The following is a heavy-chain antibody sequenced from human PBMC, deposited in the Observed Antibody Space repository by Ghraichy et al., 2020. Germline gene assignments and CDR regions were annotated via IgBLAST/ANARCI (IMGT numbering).Heavy chain of an antibody. CDR2: TYYRSKWYN. D-gene: IGHD5/OR15-5a*01. Sequence: SQTLSLTCAISGDSVSSNSAAWNWIRQSPSRGLEWLGRTYYRSKWYNDYAVSVKSRITINPDTSKNQFSLQLNSVTPEDTAVYYCARVVSIVSHLRYGMDVWGQGTTVTVSS. J-gene: IGHJ6*02. V-gene: IGHV6-1*01. CDR3: ARVVSIVSHLRYGMDV. CDR1: GDSVSSNSAA.